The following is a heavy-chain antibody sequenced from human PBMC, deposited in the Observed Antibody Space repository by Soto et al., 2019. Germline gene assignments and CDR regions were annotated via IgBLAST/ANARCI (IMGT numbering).Heavy chain of an antibody. CDR1: GFPFRKYA. Sequence: EVHLLESGGGLVEPGESLKLACAVSGFPFRKYAMSWVRQAPGKGLEWVSTTGGGIGPYYADSVKCRFTISSALSKNTLYPQMNRPRADATAVYYCGKVPDGVNSHSPYYWGHGTLVTVSS. CDR3: GKVPDGVNSHSPYY. D-gene: IGHD4-4*01. V-gene: IGHV3-23*01. CDR2: TGGGIGP. J-gene: IGHJ4*01.